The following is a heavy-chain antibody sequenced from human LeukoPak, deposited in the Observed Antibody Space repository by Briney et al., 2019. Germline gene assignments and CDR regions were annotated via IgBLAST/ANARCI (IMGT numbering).Heavy chain of an antibody. J-gene: IGHJ4*02. CDR1: GGSISSYY. CDR2: IYYSGST. D-gene: IGHD2-15*01. CDR3: ASRSSICSGYQDTLYYFDS. V-gene: IGHV4-59*01. Sequence: KPSETLSLTCTVSGGSISSYYWSWIRQPPGKRLEWIGHIYYSGSTNYNPSLKSRVTISVDTSKNQFSLKLSSVTAADTAVYYCASRSSICSGYQDTLYYFDSWGQGTLVTVSS.